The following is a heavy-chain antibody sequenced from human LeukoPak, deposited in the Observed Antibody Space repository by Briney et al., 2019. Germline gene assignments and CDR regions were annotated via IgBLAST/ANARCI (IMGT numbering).Heavy chain of an antibody. CDR3: ARVRQWKFDP. V-gene: IGHV3-64*01. J-gene: IGHJ5*02. D-gene: IGHD6-19*01. Sequence: TGGSLRLSCAASGFTFSRYNMNWVRQAPGKGLEYVSAISSNGGSTYYANSVKGRFTISRDNSKNTLYLQMGSLRAEDMAVYYCARVRQWKFDPWGQGTLVTVSS. CDR1: GFTFSRYN. CDR2: ISSNGGST.